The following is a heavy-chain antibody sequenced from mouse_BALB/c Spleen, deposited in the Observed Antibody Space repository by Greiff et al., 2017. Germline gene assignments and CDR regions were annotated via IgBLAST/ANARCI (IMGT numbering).Heavy chain of an antibody. V-gene: IGHV5-6-5*01. D-gene: IGHD1-1*01. Sequence: EVQVVESGGGLVKPGGSLKLSCAASGFTFSSYAMSWVRQTPEKRLEWVASISSGGSTYYPDSVKGRFTISRDNARNILYLQMSSLRSEDTAMYYCARGVSNYYGSSPYFDYWGQGTTLTVSS. CDR1: GFTFSSYA. J-gene: IGHJ2*01. CDR3: ARGVSNYYGSSPYFDY. CDR2: ISSGGST.